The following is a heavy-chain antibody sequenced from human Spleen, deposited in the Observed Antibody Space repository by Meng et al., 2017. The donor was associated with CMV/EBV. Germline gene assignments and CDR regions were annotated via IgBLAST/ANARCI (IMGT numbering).Heavy chain of an antibody. J-gene: IGHJ5*02. CDR3: AKDNWDHYYDFWSGYSRRGGNWFDP. CDR2: ISGSGGST. V-gene: IGHV3-23*01. D-gene: IGHD3-3*01. Sequence: VGKAPGEGMEWGSDISGSGGSTYYADSVKGRFTISRDNSKNTLYLQMNSLRAEDTAVYYCAKDNWDHYYDFWSGYSRRGGNWFDPWGQGTLVTVSS.